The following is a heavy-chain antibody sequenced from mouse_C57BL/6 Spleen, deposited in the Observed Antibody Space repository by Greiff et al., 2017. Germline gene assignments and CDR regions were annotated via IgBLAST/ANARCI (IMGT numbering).Heavy chain of an antibody. V-gene: IGHV5-16*01. Sequence: EVKLVESEGGLVQPGSSMKLSCTASGFTFSDYYMAWVRQVPEKGLEWVANINYDGSSTYYLDSLKSRFIISRDNAKNILYLQMSSLKSEDTATYYCARENYGSSRYYFDYWGQGTTLTVSS. CDR1: GFTFSDYY. CDR3: ARENYGSSRYYFDY. J-gene: IGHJ2*01. CDR2: INYDGSST. D-gene: IGHD1-1*01.